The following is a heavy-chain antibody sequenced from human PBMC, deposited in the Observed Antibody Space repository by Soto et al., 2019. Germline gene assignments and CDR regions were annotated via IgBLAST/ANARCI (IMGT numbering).Heavy chain of an antibody. D-gene: IGHD3-10*01. V-gene: IGHV1-2*04. CDR3: ARGRELLWFGELSTRAFDI. Sequence: ASVKVSCKASGYTFTGYYMHWVRQAPGQGLEWMGWINPNSGGTNYAQKFQGWVTMTRDTSISTAYMELSRLRSDDTAVYYCARGRELLWFGELSTRAFDIWGQGTMVTVS. J-gene: IGHJ3*02. CDR1: GYTFTGYY. CDR2: INPNSGGT.